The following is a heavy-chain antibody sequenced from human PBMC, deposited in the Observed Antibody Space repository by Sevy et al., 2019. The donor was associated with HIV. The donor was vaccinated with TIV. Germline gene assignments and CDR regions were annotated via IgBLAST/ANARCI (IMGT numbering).Heavy chain of an antibody. D-gene: IGHD3-10*01. V-gene: IGHV3-30*18. J-gene: IGHJ6*02. CDR2: ISQNGINK. CDR1: GFSFSYYG. Sequence: GGSLRLSCIGSGFSFSYYGIHWVRQSPGKGLDWVALISQNGINKYFEDSVKGRFTISRDDSKNTVYLEMNSLRNEDTAVYFCANADGVIYGHSVLYALDVWGQGTTVTVSS. CDR3: ANADGVIYGHSVLYALDV.